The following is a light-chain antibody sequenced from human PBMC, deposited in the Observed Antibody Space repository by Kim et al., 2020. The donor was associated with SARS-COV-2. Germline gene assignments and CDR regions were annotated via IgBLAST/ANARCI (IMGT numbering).Light chain of an antibody. CDR1: QDIINY. CDR3: QQYHSHPPT. CDR2: SAS. J-gene: IGKJ2*01. Sequence: DIQMTQSPPSMSASVGDTVAITCRASQDIINYLAWFQQKPGKAPKSLISSASTLQSGVPSKFSGSGSGTDFTLIISSLQPEDSATYFCQQYHSHPPTFGQGTKLEI. V-gene: IGKV1-16*02.